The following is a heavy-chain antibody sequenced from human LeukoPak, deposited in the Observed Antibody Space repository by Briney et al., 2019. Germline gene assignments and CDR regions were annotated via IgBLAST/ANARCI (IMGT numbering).Heavy chain of an antibody. CDR1: GFTFSSYS. D-gene: IGHD1-7*01. CDR3: ASGRNVGITGTTGAFDI. Sequence: GGSLRLSCAASGFTFSSYSMNWVRQAPGKGLEWVSSITSSSSYIYYADSVKVRFTISRDNAKNSLYLQMNRLGDEDTAVYYCASGRNVGITGTTGAFDIWGQGTMVTVSS. V-gene: IGHV3-21*01. J-gene: IGHJ3*02. CDR2: ITSSSSYI.